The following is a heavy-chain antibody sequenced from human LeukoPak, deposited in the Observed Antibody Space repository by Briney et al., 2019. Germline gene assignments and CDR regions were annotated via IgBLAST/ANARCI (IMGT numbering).Heavy chain of an antibody. Sequence: GGSLRLSCAVSGFTFSSYAMGWVRQAPGKGLEWVSGISSSGSTTYYADSVKGRFTISRDNSKNTLYLQMNSLRAEDTATYYCAKFNIVVVPAAAFEYWGQGTLVTVSS. J-gene: IGHJ4*02. CDR3: AKFNIVVVPAAAFEY. CDR1: GFTFSSYA. CDR2: ISSSGSTT. D-gene: IGHD2-2*01. V-gene: IGHV3-23*01.